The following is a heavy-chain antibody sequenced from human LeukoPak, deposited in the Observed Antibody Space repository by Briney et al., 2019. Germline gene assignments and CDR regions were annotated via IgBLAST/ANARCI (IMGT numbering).Heavy chain of an antibody. CDR3: ARHLGYDILTGYYKMDAFDI. CDR1: GGSISSYY. CDR2: IYYSGST. V-gene: IGHV4-59*08. D-gene: IGHD3-9*01. J-gene: IGHJ3*02. Sequence: SETLSLTCTVSGGSISSYYWSWIRQPPGKGLEWIGYIYYSGSTNYNPSLKSRVTISVDTSKNQFSLMLSSVTAADTAVYYCARHLGYDILTGYYKMDAFDIWGQGTMVTVSS.